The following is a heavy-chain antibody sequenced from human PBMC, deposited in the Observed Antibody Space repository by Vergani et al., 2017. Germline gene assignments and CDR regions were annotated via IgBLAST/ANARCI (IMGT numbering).Heavy chain of an antibody. J-gene: IGHJ6*03. CDR1: GFTFSSYA. V-gene: IGHV3-30-3*01. CDR2: ISYDGSNK. Sequence: QVQLVESGGGVVQPGRSLRLSCAASGFTFSSYAMHWVRQALGKGLEWVAVISYDGSNKYYADSVKGRFTISRDNSKNTLYLQMNSLRAEDTAVYYCARDGRYCSSTSCYTGFYYYYYVDVWGTGTTVTVSS. CDR3: ARDGRYCSSTSCYTGFYYYYYVDV. D-gene: IGHD2-2*02.